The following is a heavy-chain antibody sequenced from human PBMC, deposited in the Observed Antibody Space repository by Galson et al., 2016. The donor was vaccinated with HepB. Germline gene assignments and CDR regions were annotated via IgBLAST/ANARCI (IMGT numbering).Heavy chain of an antibody. Sequence: SVKVSCKASGYAFTSYDIKWVRQATGQGLELMGWINPYSGNTAYAQKFQGRVTMTSDTSIRTAYMELTSLRSDDTAVYYCAASLLHHHRRWDDNWGQGTLVTVSS. CDR1: GYAFTSYD. V-gene: IGHV1-8*01. CDR2: INPYSGNT. CDR3: AASLLHHHRRWDDN. D-gene: IGHD1-26*01. J-gene: IGHJ4*02.